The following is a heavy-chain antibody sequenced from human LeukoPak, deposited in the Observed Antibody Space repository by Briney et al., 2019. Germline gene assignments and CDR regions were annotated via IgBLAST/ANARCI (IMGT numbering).Heavy chain of an antibody. V-gene: IGHV3-21*01. CDR2: ISPDSNYK. J-gene: IGHJ6*02. CDR3: ANAGRDSSSTISCGMDV. CDR1: GFTFSTYS. D-gene: IGHD6-13*01. Sequence: GESLRLSCAASGFTFSTYSMNWLRLAPGKGLEWVSSISPDSNYKYYVDSVKGRFTISRDNSKNTLYLQMNSLRAEDTAVYYCANAGRDSSSTISCGMDVWGQGTTVTVSS.